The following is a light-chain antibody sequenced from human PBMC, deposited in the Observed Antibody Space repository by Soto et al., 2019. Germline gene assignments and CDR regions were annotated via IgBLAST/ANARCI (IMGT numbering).Light chain of an antibody. CDR3: CAFTSTSTLYV. CDR2: DVT. Sequence: QSVLTQPASVSGSPGQSITISCDVGTYKYVSWYQQYPGEAPKLMIYDVTLRPSGVSNRFSGSKSGDTASLTISGLQAEDEADYYCCAFTSTSTLYVFGRGTKLTVL. V-gene: IGLV2-14*01. CDR1: DVGTYKY. J-gene: IGLJ1*01.